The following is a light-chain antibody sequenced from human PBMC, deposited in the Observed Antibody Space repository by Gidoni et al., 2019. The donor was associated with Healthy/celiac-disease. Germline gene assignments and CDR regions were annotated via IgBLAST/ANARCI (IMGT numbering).Light chain of an antibody. V-gene: IGKV3-15*01. CDR2: GAS. Sequence: EIVMTQSPATLSVSPGERATLSCRASQSVSSNLAWYQQKPGQAPRLLIYGASTRATGIPARFSGSGSGTEFTLTISSLQSEDFAVYYCQQYNTCPCSFGQGTKLEIK. CDR1: QSVSSN. J-gene: IGKJ2*04. CDR3: QQYNTCPCS.